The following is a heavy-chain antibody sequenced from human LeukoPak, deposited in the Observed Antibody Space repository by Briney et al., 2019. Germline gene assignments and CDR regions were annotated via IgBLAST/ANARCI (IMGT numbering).Heavy chain of an antibody. D-gene: IGHD5-18*01. CDR2: TYYISKWYN. CDR1: GDSVSTTGAA. V-gene: IGHV6-1*01. Sequence: KPSQTLSLTCAISGDSVSTTGAAWNWIRQSPSRGLEWLGRTYYISKWYNHYAISVKSRMSINADTSKNQFSLQLNSVTPEDTAVYYCTRDLKGARETMVTGFSWYFDLWGRGTLVTVSS. CDR3: TRDLKGARETMVTGFSWYFDL. J-gene: IGHJ2*01.